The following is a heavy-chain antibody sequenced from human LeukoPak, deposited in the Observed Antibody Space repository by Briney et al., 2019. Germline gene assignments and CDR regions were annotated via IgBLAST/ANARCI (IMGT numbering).Heavy chain of an antibody. Sequence: SETLSLTCTVSGDSVSSGTYYWSWIRQPPGKGLEWIGYIYYSGSTNYNPSLKSRVTISVDSSKNQFSLKLSSVTAADTAVYYCARKHPGYCSGGSCRDWYFDLWGRGTLVTVSS. CDR3: ARKHPGYCSGGSCRDWYFDL. D-gene: IGHD2-15*01. J-gene: IGHJ2*01. V-gene: IGHV4-61*01. CDR1: GDSVSSGTYY. CDR2: IYYSGST.